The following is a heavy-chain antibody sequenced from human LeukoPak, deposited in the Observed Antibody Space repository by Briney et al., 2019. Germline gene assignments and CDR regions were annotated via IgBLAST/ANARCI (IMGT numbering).Heavy chain of an antibody. Sequence: PGGSLRLSCAASGFTFSSYGMRWVRQAPGKGLEWVAFIRYDGSNKYYADSVKGRFTISRDNSKNTLYLRMNSLRAEDTAVYYCAKIRDGYNWTPRDYWGQGTLVTVSS. CDR2: IRYDGSNK. V-gene: IGHV3-30*02. CDR3: AKIRDGYNWTPRDY. J-gene: IGHJ4*02. D-gene: IGHD5-24*01. CDR1: GFTFSSYG.